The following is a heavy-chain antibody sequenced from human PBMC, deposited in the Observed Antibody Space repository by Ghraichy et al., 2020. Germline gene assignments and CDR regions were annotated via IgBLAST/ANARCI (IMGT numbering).Heavy chain of an antibody. V-gene: IGHV3-7*03. D-gene: IGHD3-16*01. J-gene: IGHJ4*02. CDR2: INQDGSVK. Sequence: GGSLRLSCITSGFSFGGSWMTWVRQAPGEGLEWLANINQDGSVKNYVASVKGRFTISRDNAKNSLYLQMSILRTDDTAVYYCARDAGMGRGDYWGQGTLVTVSS. CDR3: ARDAGMGRGDY. CDR1: GFSFGGSW.